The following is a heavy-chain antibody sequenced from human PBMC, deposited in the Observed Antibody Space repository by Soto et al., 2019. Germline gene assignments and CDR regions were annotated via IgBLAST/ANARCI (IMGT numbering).Heavy chain of an antibody. CDR2: ISYDGSNK. CDR3: ARDLKDFNRGSHNYFDY. Sequence: QVQLVESGGGVVQPGRSLRPSCAASGFTFSSYAMHWVRQAPGKGLEWVAVISYDGSNKYYADSVKGRFTISRDNSKNTLYLQMNSLRAEDTAVYYCARDLKDFNRGSHNYFDYWGQGTLVTVSS. D-gene: IGHD3-10*01. J-gene: IGHJ4*02. V-gene: IGHV3-30-3*01. CDR1: GFTFSSYA.